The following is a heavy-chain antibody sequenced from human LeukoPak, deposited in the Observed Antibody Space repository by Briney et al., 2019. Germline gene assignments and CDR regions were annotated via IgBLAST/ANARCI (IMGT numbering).Heavy chain of an antibody. D-gene: IGHD2-8*02. Sequence: GASVKVSCKASGYTFTSYDINWVRQAPGQGLEWMGGIIPIFGTANYAQKFQGRVTITADKSTSTAYMELSSLRSEDTAVYYCARAGGPLFDGNYYYGMDVWGKGTTVTVSS. CDR2: IIPIFGTA. V-gene: IGHV1-69*06. CDR1: GYTFTSYD. CDR3: ARAGGPLFDGNYYYGMDV. J-gene: IGHJ6*04.